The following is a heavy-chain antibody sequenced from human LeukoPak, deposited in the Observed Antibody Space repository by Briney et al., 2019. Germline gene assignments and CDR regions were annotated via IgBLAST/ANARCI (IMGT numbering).Heavy chain of an antibody. Sequence: SETLSLTCAVYGGSFSGYYWSWIRQPPGKGLEWIGEINHSGSTNYNPSLKSRVTISVDTSKNQFSLKLSSVTAADTAVYYCARRVGATRDLDYWGQGTLVTVSS. D-gene: IGHD1-26*01. V-gene: IGHV4-34*01. CDR2: INHSGST. CDR3: ARRVGATRDLDY. J-gene: IGHJ4*02. CDR1: GGSFSGYY.